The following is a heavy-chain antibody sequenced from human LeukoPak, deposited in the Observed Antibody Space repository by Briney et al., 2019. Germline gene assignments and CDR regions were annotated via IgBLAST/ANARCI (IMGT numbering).Heavy chain of an antibody. V-gene: IGHV1-18*01. J-gene: IGHJ4*02. CDR2: ISAYKENT. CDR3: ATESRYCNSTSCYNGPYYLDY. CDR1: GYTFNCYG. D-gene: IGHD2-2*01. Sequence: ASVEVFCKASGYTFNCYGISWVRQASGQGLEGTGRISAYKENTNNAQQRQGSTTMTTDTPTSTAYIEQRSLRSDDTALYYCATESRYCNSTSCYNGPYYLDYWGQGTLVTVSS.